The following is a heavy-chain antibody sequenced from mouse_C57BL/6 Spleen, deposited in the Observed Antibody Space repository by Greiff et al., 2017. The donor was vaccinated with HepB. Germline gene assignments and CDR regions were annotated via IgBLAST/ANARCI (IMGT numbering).Heavy chain of an antibody. J-gene: IGHJ2*01. CDR1: GYTFTSYG. CDR2: IYPRSGNT. V-gene: IGHV1-81*01. Sequence: QVQLQQSGAELARPGASVKLSCKASGYTFTSYGISWVKQRTGQGLEWIGEIYPRSGNTYYNEKFKGKATLTADKSSSTAYMELRSLTSEDSAVYFCARRLGRKEGSYYFDYWGQGTTLTVSS. CDR3: ARRLGRKEGSYYFDY. D-gene: IGHD4-1*01.